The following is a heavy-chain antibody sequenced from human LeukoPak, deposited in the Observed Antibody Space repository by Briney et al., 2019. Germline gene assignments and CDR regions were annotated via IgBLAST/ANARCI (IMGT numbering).Heavy chain of an antibody. CDR2: VYYSGYT. CDR3: ARHVYSRGFDY. J-gene: IGHJ4*02. D-gene: IGHD6-13*01. V-gene: IGHV4-39*01. Sequence: SETLSPTCSVSGGSISSSSHYWGWVRQPPGKGLQWIGSVYYSGYTYHNPSLKSRVTISADTSANHFSLKLSSVTAADTAVYYCARHVYSRGFDYWGQGTLVTVSS. CDR1: GGSISSSSHY.